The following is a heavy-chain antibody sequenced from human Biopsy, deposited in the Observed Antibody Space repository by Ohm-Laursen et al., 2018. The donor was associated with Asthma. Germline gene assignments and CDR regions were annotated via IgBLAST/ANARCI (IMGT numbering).Heavy chain of an antibody. V-gene: IGHV1-69*13. CDR2: INSVFGTT. J-gene: IGHJ4*02. CDR1: GGTFNTYV. CDR3: ARKAGSCISRTCYSLDF. Sequence: ASVKVSCKSLGGTFNTYVIGWVRQAPGQGLEWMGGINSVFGTTTYPQKFQDRVTITADDSTSTVYMELSSLRSEDTAVYYCARKAGSCISRTCYSLDFWSQGALVTVSS. D-gene: IGHD2-2*01.